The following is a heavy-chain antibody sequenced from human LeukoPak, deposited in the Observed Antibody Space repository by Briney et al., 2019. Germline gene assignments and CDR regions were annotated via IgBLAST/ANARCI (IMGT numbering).Heavy chain of an antibody. CDR3: AREVTTPLDYYYYYVDV. V-gene: IGHV4-61*02. Sequence: SQTLSLTCTVSGGSISSGSYYWSWIRQPAGKGLEWIGRIYTSGSTNYNPSLKSRVTISVDTSKNQFSLKLSSVTAADTAVYYCAREVTTPLDYYYYYVDVWGEGTTVTVSS. CDR1: GGSISSGSYY. CDR2: IYTSGST. D-gene: IGHD4-11*01. J-gene: IGHJ6*03.